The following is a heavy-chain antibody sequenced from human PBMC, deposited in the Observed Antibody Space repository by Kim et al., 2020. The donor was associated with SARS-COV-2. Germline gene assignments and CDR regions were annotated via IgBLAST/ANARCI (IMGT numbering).Heavy chain of an antibody. V-gene: IGHV3-30*03. D-gene: IGHD3-22*01. CDR1: GFTFSSYG. CDR2: ISYDGSNK. J-gene: IGHJ4*02. Sequence: GGSLRLSCAASGFTFSSYGMHWVRQAPGKGLEWVAVISYDGSNKYYADSVKGRFTISRDNSKNTLYLQMNSLRAKDTAVYYCATRAIGSSGRKSVGLANYWGQGTLVTVSS. CDR3: ATRAIGSSGRKSVGLANY.